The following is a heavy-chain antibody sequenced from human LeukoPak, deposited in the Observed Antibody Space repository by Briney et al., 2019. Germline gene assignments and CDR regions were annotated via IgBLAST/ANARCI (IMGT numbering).Heavy chain of an antibody. CDR1: GGSINGYY. D-gene: IGHD5-18*01. Sequence: PSETLSLTCSVSGGSINGYYWSWIRQAPGKGLEWIGYIFYTGGEINYNRSLKSRLTISVDTSKNQFPLMLTSVTAADTAVYYCARQPANTAAFDIWAPGTMVTVS. CDR2: IFYTGGEI. CDR3: ARQPANTAAFDI. V-gene: IGHV4-59*08. J-gene: IGHJ3*02.